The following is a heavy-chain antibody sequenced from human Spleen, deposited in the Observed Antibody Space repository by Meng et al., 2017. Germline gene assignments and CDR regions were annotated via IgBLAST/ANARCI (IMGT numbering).Heavy chain of an antibody. Sequence: GESLKISCAASGFTFSISNMNWVRQAPGKGLEWVSSISHDSSYIYYADSVKGRFTISRDNAKNLVYLQMESLRAEDTAVYSCAKNGVDYVWGSFRFDHWGQETRVTVSS. V-gene: IGHV3-21*01. CDR2: ISHDSSYI. CDR1: GFTFSISN. CDR3: AKNGVDYVWGSFRFDH. D-gene: IGHD3-16*02. J-gene: IGHJ4*02.